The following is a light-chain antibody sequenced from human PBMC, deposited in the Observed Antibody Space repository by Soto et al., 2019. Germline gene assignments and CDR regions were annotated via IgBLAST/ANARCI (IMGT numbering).Light chain of an antibody. CDR1: QSVSSY. CDR3: QQYSSSPIT. J-gene: IGKJ1*01. Sequence: EIVFTQSPATPSLSPGERATLSCRARQSVSSYLAWYQQKPGQAPRLLIYDASNRATGIPARFSGSGSGTDFTLTISRLEPEDFAVYYCQQYSSSPITFGQGTKVDIK. V-gene: IGKV3-11*01. CDR2: DAS.